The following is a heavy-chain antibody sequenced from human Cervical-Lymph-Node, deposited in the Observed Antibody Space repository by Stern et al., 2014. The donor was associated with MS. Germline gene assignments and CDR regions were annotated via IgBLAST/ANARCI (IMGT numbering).Heavy chain of an antibody. V-gene: IGHV3-30*03. J-gene: IGHJ4*02. CDR2: IAYEVNPK. D-gene: IGHD2-8*01. CDR1: GFTFSSYG. Sequence: VQLEESGGAVVQPGRSLRLSCAASGFTFSSYGMHWVRQAPGTGLEWVTVIAYEVNPKYYAASVKGRFTISRDNSKNTLHLQMNSVTPDDTAIYYCARDYEDTSMLFDHWGQGTLVTVSS. CDR3: ARDYEDTSMLFDH.